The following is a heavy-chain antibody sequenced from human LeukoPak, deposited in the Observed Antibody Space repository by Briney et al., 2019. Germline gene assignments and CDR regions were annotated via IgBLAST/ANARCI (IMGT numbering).Heavy chain of an antibody. J-gene: IGHJ4*02. CDR3: AKDRHIVVVPAALFDY. D-gene: IGHD2-2*01. V-gene: IGHV3-23*01. CDR2: ISASGDVT. Sequence: PGGSLRLSCAASRFSFSAYPMGWARRAPGKGLEWVSGISASGDVTFHADPVKGRFTISRDNSKNTLYLQMNSLRAEDTAVYYCAKDRHIVVVPAALFDYWGQGTLVTVSS. CDR1: RFSFSAYP.